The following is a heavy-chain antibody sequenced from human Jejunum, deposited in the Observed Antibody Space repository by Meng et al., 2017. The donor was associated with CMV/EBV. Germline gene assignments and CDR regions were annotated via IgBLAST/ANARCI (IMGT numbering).Heavy chain of an antibody. D-gene: IGHD2-2*02. V-gene: IGHV3-23*03. CDR3: AKVDANTVGAFDV. J-gene: IGHJ3*01. CDR2: IYTDATST. Sequence: SGFRFRYSAMTWVRQAPGKGLQWVSVIYTDATSTYYADSVKGRFTISRDDSKSTLYLQMNSLRAEDTAVYYCAKVDANTVGAFDVWGQGTMVTVSS. CDR1: GFRFRYSA.